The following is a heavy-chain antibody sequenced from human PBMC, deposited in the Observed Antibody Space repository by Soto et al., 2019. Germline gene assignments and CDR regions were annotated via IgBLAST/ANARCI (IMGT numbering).Heavy chain of an antibody. Sequence: QVQLVESGGGVVQPGRSLRLSCAASGFTFSSYAMHWVRQSPGKGLEWVAVISYDGSNKYYADSVKCRFTISRDNSKNKLDLQMNSLRAEDTAVYYCARDPVLSLVAAYYFEYWGQGTLGTVSS. CDR2: ISYDGSNK. CDR3: ARDPVLSLVAAYYFEY. J-gene: IGHJ4*02. D-gene: IGHD5-12*01. V-gene: IGHV3-30-3*01. CDR1: GFTFSSYA.